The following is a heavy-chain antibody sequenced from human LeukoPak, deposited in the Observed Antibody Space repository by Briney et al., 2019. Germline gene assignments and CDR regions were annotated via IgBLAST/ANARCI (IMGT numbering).Heavy chain of an antibody. CDR2: IYYSGNT. Sequence: SETLSLTCTVSGDSISDYYWSWIRQPPGKGLGWIGYIYYSGNTDYNPSLKSRVIISVDMSKNQFSLKLTSVTAADTAIYYCARHKDSSTYYARAFDYWGQGTLVTVSS. V-gene: IGHV4-59*08. CDR3: ARHKDSSTYYARAFDY. D-gene: IGHD3-22*01. CDR1: GDSISDYY. J-gene: IGHJ4*02.